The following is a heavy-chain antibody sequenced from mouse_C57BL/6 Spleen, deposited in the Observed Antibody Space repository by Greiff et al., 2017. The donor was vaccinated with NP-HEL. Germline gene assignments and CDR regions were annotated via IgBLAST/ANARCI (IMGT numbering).Heavy chain of an antibody. CDR1: GYTFTSYW. J-gene: IGHJ4*01. V-gene: IGHV1-64*01. CDR2: IHPNSGST. CDR3: ARGGSSSYYAMDY. Sequence: QVQLKQPGAELVKPGASVKLSCKASGYTFTSYWMHWVKQRPGQGLEWIGMIHPNSGSTNYNEKFKSKATLTVDKSSSTAYMQLSSLTSEDSAVYYCARGGSSSYYAMDYWGQGTSVTVSS. D-gene: IGHD1-1*01.